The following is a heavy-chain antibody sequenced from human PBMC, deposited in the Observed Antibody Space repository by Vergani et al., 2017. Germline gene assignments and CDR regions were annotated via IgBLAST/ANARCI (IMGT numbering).Heavy chain of an antibody. CDR1: GGTFSSYA. CDR2: IIPIVGTA. V-gene: IGHV1-69*11. D-gene: IGHD6-13*01. CDR3: ASPXHSIWNYYYYGMDV. Sequence: QVQLVQSGAEVKKPGSSVKVSCKASGGTFSSYAISWVRQAPGQGLEWMGRIIPIVGTANYAQKFQGRVTITADESTSPAYMELSSLRSEDTAVYYCASPXHSIWNYYYYGMDVWGQGTTVTVSS. J-gene: IGHJ6*02.